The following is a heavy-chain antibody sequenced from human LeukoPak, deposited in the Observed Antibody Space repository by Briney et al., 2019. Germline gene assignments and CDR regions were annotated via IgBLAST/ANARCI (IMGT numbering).Heavy chain of an antibody. CDR3: VRGLLGPDDY. J-gene: IGHJ4*02. CDR2: INNDGSDT. CDR1: GFTFRNYW. Sequence: GGSLRLSCAASGFTFRNYWMHWVRQAPGKGLVWVSRINNDGSDTIYADSVKGRFTISRDNAKNTLCLQVNSLRAEDTAVYYCVRGLLGPDDYWGQGTLVTVSS. D-gene: IGHD1-26*01. V-gene: IGHV3-74*01.